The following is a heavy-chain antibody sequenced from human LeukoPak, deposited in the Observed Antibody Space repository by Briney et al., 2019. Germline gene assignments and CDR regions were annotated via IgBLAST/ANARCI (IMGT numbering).Heavy chain of an antibody. V-gene: IGHV3-30*02. Sequence: GGSLRLSCAASGFTFSSYGMHWVRQAPGKGLEWVAFIRYDGSNKYYADSVKGRFTISRDNSKNTLDLQMNSLRGEDTAVYYCARGIAAAGLYYYYYMDVWGKGTTVTVSS. D-gene: IGHD6-13*01. J-gene: IGHJ6*03. CDR2: IRYDGSNK. CDR3: ARGIAAAGLYYYYYMDV. CDR1: GFTFSSYG.